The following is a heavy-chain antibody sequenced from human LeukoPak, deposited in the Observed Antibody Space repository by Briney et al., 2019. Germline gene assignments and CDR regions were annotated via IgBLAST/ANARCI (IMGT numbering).Heavy chain of an antibody. D-gene: IGHD7-27*01. Sequence: PSETLSLTCTVSGGSITSYYWSWIRQPPGKGLEWIGYIYYSGSTNYNPSLKSRLTISVDASKNQFSLKLSSVTATDTAVYYCARGDQSFDYWGQGALVTVSS. CDR1: GGSITSYY. J-gene: IGHJ4*02. CDR2: IYYSGST. CDR3: ARGDQSFDY. V-gene: IGHV4-59*08.